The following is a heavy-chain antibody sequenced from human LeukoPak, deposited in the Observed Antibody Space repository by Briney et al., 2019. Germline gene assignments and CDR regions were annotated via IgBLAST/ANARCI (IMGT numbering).Heavy chain of an antibody. CDR1: GGSISSSSYY. CDR2: IYYSGST. V-gene: IGHV4-39*07. J-gene: IGHJ4*02. CDR3: ARDRRYYYGSGSFDY. Sequence: SETLSLTCTVSGGSISSSSYYWGWIRQPPGKGLEWIGSIYYSGSTNYNPSLKSRVTISVDKSKNQFSLKLSSVTAADTAVYYCARDRRYYYGSGSFDYWGQGTLVTVSS. D-gene: IGHD3-10*01.